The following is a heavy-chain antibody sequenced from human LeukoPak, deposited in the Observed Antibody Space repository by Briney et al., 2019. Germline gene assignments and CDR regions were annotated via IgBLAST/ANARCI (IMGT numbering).Heavy chain of an antibody. Sequence: PGGSLRLSCAASGSIFSSYSMNWVRLAPGKGLEWVSYISRSSSTIYHADSVKGRFTISRDNAKNSLYLQMNSLRADDTAVYYCARAGCGDDCYHIYYYVDVWGKGTTVTVS. J-gene: IGHJ6*03. CDR3: ARAGCGDDCYHIYYYVDV. CDR1: GSIFSSYS. CDR2: ISRSSSTI. V-gene: IGHV3-48*01. D-gene: IGHD2-21*02.